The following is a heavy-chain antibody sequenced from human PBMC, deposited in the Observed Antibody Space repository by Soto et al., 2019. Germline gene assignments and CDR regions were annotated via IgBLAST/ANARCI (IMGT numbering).Heavy chain of an antibody. CDR1: GFTFTTFS. CDR3: ARARDGYSYGDFDF. D-gene: IGHD5-18*01. V-gene: IGHV3-48*02. CDR2: ISSTSTTI. Sequence: GGSLRLSCSASGFTFTTFSMAWVRQPPGKGLEWVSYISSTSTTIKYADSVEGRLIISRDSAKNSLHLQMNSLRDEDTALYYCARARDGYSYGDFDFWGQGTLVTVSS. J-gene: IGHJ4*02.